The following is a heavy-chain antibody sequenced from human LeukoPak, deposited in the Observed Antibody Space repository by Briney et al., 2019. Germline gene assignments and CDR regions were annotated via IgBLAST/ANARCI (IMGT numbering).Heavy chain of an antibody. D-gene: IGHD2-21*01. CDR3: GRTRASGCCADF. V-gene: IGHV1-46*01. J-gene: IGHJ4*02. Sequence: ASVKVSCKAAGYTFTSYYLHWVRQAPGQGLEWMGIINPTAGTTTYAQKFQGRVTLTRDMSTSTVYMELSSLRSDDTAVYCCGRTRASGCCADFWGQGTLVTVSS. CDR2: INPTAGTT. CDR1: GYTFTSYY.